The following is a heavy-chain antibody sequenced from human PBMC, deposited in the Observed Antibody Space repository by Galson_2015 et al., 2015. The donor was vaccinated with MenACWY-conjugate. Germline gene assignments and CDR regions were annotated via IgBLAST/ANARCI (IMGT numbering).Heavy chain of an antibody. Sequence: ATLSLTCAVSGGSISSNWWSWVRQSPGKGLEWIGEVYHDGDTNYNPSFTGRVTISIDKSKSQFSLNLKSMNGADTAVYFCAGSTKWCLDYWGQGILVTVSS. D-gene: IGHD2-15*01. J-gene: IGHJ4*02. V-gene: IGHV4-4*01. CDR1: GGSISSNW. CDR3: AGSTKWCLDY. CDR2: VYHDGDT.